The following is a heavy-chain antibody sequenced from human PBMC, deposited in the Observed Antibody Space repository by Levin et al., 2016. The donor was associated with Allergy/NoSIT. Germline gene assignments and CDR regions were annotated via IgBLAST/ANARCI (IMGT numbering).Heavy chain of an antibody. J-gene: IGHJ3*02. D-gene: IGHD6-13*01. Sequence: GESLKISCAASGFTFSSYSMNWVRQAPGKGLEWVSSISSSSSYIYYADSVKGRFTISRDNAKNSLYLQMNSLRAEDTAVYYCAREEEQQGHAFDIWGQGTMVTVSS. CDR3: AREEEQQGHAFDI. CDR2: ISSSSSYI. CDR1: GFTFSSYS. V-gene: IGHV3-21*01.